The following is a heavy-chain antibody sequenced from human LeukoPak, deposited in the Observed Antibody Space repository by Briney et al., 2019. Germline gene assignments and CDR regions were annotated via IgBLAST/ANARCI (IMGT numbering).Heavy chain of an antibody. Sequence: ASVKVSCKASGYTFTSYGISWVRQAPGQGLEWMGWISAYNGNTNYAQKLQGRDTMTTDTSTSTAYMELRSLRSDDTAAYYCARDLSPYYDSSGYYPDYWGQGTLVTVSS. CDR2: ISAYNGNT. CDR1: GYTFTSYG. J-gene: IGHJ4*02. D-gene: IGHD3-22*01. V-gene: IGHV1-18*01. CDR3: ARDLSPYYDSSGYYPDY.